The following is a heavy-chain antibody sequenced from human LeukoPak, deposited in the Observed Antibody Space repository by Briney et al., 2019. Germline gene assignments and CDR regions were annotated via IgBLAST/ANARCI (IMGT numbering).Heavy chain of an antibody. Sequence: SETLSLTCTVSGGPISSSSYYWGWIRQPPGKGLEWIGSIYYSGSTYYNPSLKSRVTISVDMSKNQFSLKLSSVTAADTAVYYCASGGYDSSGYHDPFDYWGQGTLVTVSS. J-gene: IGHJ4*02. V-gene: IGHV4-39*01. CDR3: ASGGYDSSGYHDPFDY. D-gene: IGHD3-22*01. CDR2: IYYSGST. CDR1: GGPISSSSYY.